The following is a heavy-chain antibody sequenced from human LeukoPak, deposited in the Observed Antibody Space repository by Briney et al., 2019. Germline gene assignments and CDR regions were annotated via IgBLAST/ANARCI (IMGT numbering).Heavy chain of an antibody. Sequence: GGSLRLSCAASGFTVSSNYMSWVRQAPGKGLEWVSVIYSGGSTYYADSVKGRFTISRDNSKNTLYLQMNSLRAEDTAVYYCARDRGVSLKGVYWGQGTLVTVSS. D-gene: IGHD5/OR15-5a*01. CDR1: GFTVSSNY. CDR3: ARDRGVSLKGVY. CDR2: IYSGGST. J-gene: IGHJ4*02. V-gene: IGHV3-53*01.